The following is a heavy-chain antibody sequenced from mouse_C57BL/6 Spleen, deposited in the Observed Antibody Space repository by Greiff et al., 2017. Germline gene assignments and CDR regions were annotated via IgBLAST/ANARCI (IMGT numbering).Heavy chain of an antibody. J-gene: IGHJ2*01. CDR3: AYGNSFDY. D-gene: IGHD2-1*01. CDR2: IDPSDSYT. Sequence: VQLQQPGAELVMPGASVKLSCKASGYTFTSYWMHWVKQRPGQGLEWIGEIDPSDSYTNYNQKFKGKSTLTVDKSSSTAYMQLSSLTSEDSAVYYWAYGNSFDYWGQGTTLTVSS. CDR1: GYTFTSYW. V-gene: IGHV1-69*01.